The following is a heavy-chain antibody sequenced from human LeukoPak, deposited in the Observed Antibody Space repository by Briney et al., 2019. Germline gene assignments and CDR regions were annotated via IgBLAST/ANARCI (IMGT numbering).Heavy chain of an antibody. CDR1: GGSISSYY. D-gene: IGHD2-2*01. CDR2: IYTSGST. V-gene: IGHV4-4*07. J-gene: IGHJ6*02. Sequence: SETLSLTCTVSGGSISSYYWSWIRQPAGKGLEWIGRIYTSGSTNYNPSLKSRVTMSVDTSKNQFSLKLSSVTAADTAVYYCARGLGSIVVVPAAIYYYYGMDVWGQGTTVTVSS. CDR3: ARGLGSIVVVPAAIYYYYGMDV.